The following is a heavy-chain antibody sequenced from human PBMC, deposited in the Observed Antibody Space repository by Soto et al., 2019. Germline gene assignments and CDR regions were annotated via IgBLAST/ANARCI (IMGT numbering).Heavy chain of an antibody. J-gene: IGHJ4*02. CDR1: GGSISSYD. V-gene: IGHV4-59*01. Sequence: PSETLSLTCTVSGGSISSYDCSWIRQPPWKGLEWIGYIYYSGSTNYNPSLKSRVTISVDTSKNHFSLKLSSVTAADTAVYYCAASSGYCSSASCQKSFDYLGRGTLVPVSP. CDR2: IYYSGST. CDR3: AASSGYCSSASCQKSFDY. D-gene: IGHD2-2*01.